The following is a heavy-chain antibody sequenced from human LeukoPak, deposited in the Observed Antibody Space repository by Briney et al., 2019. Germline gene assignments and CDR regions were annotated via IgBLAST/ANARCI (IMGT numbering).Heavy chain of an antibody. CDR3: ARVYYGDYFDY. CDR2: IKSKTDGGTT. J-gene: IGHJ4*02. Sequence: GGSLRLSCAASGFTFSNAWMSRVRQAPGKGLEWVGRIKSKTDGGTTDYAAPVKGRFTISRDDSKNTLYLQMNSLKTEDTAVYYCARVYYGDYFDYWGQGTLVTVSS. CDR1: GFTFSNAW. D-gene: IGHD4-17*01. V-gene: IGHV3-15*01.